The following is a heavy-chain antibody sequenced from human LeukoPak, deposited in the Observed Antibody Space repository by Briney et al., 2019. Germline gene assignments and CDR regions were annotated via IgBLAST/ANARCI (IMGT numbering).Heavy chain of an antibody. V-gene: IGHV1-3*01. CDR3: ARDIYSSSWYVDYFDY. D-gene: IGHD6-13*01. CDR2: INAGNGNT. Sequence: ASVKVSCKASGYTFTSYGISWVRQAPGQRLEWMGWINAGNGNTKYSQKFQGRVTITRDTSASTAYMELSSLRSEDTAVYYCARDIYSSSWYVDYFDYWGQGTLVTVSS. J-gene: IGHJ4*02. CDR1: GYTFTSYG.